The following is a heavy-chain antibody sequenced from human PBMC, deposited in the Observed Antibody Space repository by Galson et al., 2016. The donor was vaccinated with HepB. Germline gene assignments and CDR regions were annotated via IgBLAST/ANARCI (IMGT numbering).Heavy chain of an antibody. CDR3: ARRLTHDSKIWDIDY. V-gene: IGHV5-51*01. Sequence: QSGAEVKKPGASLRISCKGSGYSFTDYWIGWVRQMPGKGLEWMGIISPGDSHTRYSPSFQGQVTLPADKSISPAYLQWSSLKASDTAIYYCARRLTHDSKIWDIDYWGQGTLVTVSS. D-gene: IGHD3-16*01. CDR1: GYSFTDYW. CDR2: ISPGDSHT. J-gene: IGHJ4*02.